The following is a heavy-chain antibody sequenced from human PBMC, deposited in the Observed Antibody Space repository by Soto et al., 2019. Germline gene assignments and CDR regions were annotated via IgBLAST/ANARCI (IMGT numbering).Heavy chain of an antibody. CDR3: AIGHWLIVVPWYFDL. J-gene: IGHJ2*01. CDR2: IYYSGST. D-gene: IGHD3-22*01. Sequence: KPSETLSLTCTVSGGSISSGGYYWSWIRQHPGKGLEWIGYIYYSGSTYYNPSLKSRVTISVDTSKNQFSLKLSSVTAADTAVYYCAIGHWLIVVPWYFDLWGRGTLVTVSS. CDR1: GGSISSGGYY. V-gene: IGHV4-31*03.